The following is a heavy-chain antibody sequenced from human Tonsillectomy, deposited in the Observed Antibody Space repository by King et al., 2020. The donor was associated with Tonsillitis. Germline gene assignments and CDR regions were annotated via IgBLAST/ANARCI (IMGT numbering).Heavy chain of an antibody. D-gene: IGHD7-27*01. V-gene: IGHV3-7*03. J-gene: IGHJ2*01. CDR1: GFTFSRYW. CDR3: ARVLTGNWYFNL. CDR2: INENGSEK. Sequence: VQLVESGGGLVQPGGSLRLSCAASGFTFSRYWMTWVRQAPGKGLEWVANINENGSEKHYVDSVKGRVTISRDNAKNSLYLQLNSLRAEDTAVYYCARVLTGNWYFNLWGRGTLVTDSS.